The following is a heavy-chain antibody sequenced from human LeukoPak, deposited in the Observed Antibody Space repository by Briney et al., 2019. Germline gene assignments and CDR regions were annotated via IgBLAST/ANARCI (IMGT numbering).Heavy chain of an antibody. CDR2: IKSKTDGETT. CDR3: TTESDYANAFDI. Sequence: GGSLRLSCAASGFTFSNAWMSWVRQAPGQGLEWIGRIKSKTDGETTEYAAPVKGRFTISRDDSKNTLYLQMNSLKTEDTAVYYCTTESDYANAFDIWGQGTMVTVSS. J-gene: IGHJ3*02. CDR1: GFTFSNAW. V-gene: IGHV3-15*01. D-gene: IGHD4-17*01.